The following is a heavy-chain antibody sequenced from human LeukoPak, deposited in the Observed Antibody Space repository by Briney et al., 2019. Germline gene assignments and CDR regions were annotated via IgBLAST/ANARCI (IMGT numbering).Heavy chain of an antibody. CDR1: GFTFSIYW. D-gene: IGHD6-13*01. V-gene: IGHV3-7*01. CDR3: ARGSGRQQLEQNY. J-gene: IGHJ4*02. CDR2: IKENGSVI. Sequence: GGSLRLSCVASGFTFSIYWMSSVPQTPGRWPERQAIIKENGSVIWDVESVRGRFTISRDNAKNSVYLEMNSLRAEDTAVYYCARGSGRQQLEQNYWGQGNLVTVSS.